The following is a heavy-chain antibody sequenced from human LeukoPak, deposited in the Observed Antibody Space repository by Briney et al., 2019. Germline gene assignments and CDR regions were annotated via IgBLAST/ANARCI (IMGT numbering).Heavy chain of an antibody. Sequence: GGSLRLSCAASGFTFSSYAMSWVRQAPGKGLEWVSAISGSGGSTYYADSVKGRFTISRDNSKNTLYLQTNSLRAEDTAVYYCAKGDSVVVPAAIFYSDAFDIWGQGTMVTVS. J-gene: IGHJ3*02. CDR2: ISGSGGST. CDR1: GFTFSSYA. V-gene: IGHV3-23*01. CDR3: AKGDSVVVPAAIFYSDAFDI. D-gene: IGHD2-2*01.